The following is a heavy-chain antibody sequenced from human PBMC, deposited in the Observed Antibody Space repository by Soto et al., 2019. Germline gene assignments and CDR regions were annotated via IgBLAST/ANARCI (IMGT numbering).Heavy chain of an antibody. CDR2: ISSNGVST. CDR3: VNNREQLLFDY. Sequence: PGGSLRLSCSASGFSFSSYAMHSVRQAPGKGLEYVSAISSNGVSTYYADSVKGRFTISRDNSKNTLYLQMSSLRAEDTAVYYCVNNREQLLFDYWGQGTLVTVS. J-gene: IGHJ4*02. V-gene: IGHV3-64D*06. CDR1: GFSFSSYA. D-gene: IGHD2-15*01.